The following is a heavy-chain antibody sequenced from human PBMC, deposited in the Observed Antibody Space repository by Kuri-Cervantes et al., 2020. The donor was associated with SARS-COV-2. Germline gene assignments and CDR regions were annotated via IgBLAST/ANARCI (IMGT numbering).Heavy chain of an antibody. Sequence: GESLKISCAASGFTFSSYGMHWVRQAPGKGLEWVAFIRYDGSNKYYADSVKGRCTISRDNSKNTLYLQMNSLRAEDTAVYYCAKADDSSGYYSFDYWGQGTLVTVSS. CDR2: IRYDGSNK. CDR3: AKADDSSGYYSFDY. CDR1: GFTFSSYG. J-gene: IGHJ4*02. V-gene: IGHV3-30*02. D-gene: IGHD3-22*01.